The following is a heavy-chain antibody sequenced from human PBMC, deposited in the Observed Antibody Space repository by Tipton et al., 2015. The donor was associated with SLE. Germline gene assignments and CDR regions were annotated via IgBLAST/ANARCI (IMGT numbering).Heavy chain of an antibody. CDR2: IYTSGST. J-gene: IGHJ3*02. Sequence: TLSLTCTVSGCSISSGSYYWSWIRQPAGKGLEWIGNIYTSGSTNYNPPLRSRVTISVDTSKNQFSLKPSSVTAADTAVYYCARDDTGAVGPDAFDIWGQGTMVTVSS. CDR1: GCSISSGSYY. CDR3: ARDDTGAVGPDAFDI. V-gene: IGHV4-61*09. D-gene: IGHD5-18*01.